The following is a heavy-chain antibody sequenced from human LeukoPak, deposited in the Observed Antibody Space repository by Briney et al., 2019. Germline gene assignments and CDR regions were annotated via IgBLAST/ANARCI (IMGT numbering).Heavy chain of an antibody. Sequence: GRSLRLSCAASGFTFSSYGMHWVRQAPGKGLEWVAVISYDGSNKYYADSVKGRFTISRDNSKNTLYLQMNSLRAEDTAVYYCAKEGLSIVGATTPRVVFDYWGQGTLVTVSS. J-gene: IGHJ4*02. V-gene: IGHV3-30*18. CDR1: GFTFSSYG. D-gene: IGHD1-26*01. CDR3: AKEGLSIVGATTPRVVFDY. CDR2: ISYDGSNK.